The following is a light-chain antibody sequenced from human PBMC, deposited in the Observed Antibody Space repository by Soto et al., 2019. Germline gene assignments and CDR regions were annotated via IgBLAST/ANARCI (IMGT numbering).Light chain of an antibody. CDR2: DAS. CDR1: QSVSSY. Sequence: EIVLTQSPATLSLSPGERATLSCRASQSVSSYLAWYQQKPGQAPRLLIYDASNRATGIPARFSGSGSGTDFTLTISSLEPADFAVYYCQQRSNWPRFTFGGGTKVEIK. V-gene: IGKV3-11*01. CDR3: QQRSNWPRFT. J-gene: IGKJ4*01.